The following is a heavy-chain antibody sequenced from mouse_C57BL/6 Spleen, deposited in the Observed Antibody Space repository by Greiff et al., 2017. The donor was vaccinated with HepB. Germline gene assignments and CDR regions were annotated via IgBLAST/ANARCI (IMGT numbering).Heavy chain of an antibody. D-gene: IGHD1-1*02. CDR2: IDPSDSET. V-gene: IGHV1-52*01. CDR3: ARSLVPPYFDY. CDR1: GYTFTSYW. J-gene: IGHJ2*01. Sequence: QVQLQQPGAELVRPGSSVKLSCKASGYTFTSYWMHWVKQRPIQGLEWIGNIDPSDSETHYNQKFKDKATWTVDKSSSTAYMQLSSLTSEDSAVYYCARSLVPPYFDYWGQGTTLTVSS.